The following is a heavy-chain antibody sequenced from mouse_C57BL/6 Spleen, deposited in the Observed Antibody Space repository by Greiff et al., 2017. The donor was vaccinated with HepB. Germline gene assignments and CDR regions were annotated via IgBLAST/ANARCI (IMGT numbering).Heavy chain of an antibody. CDR1: GYTFTDYY. V-gene: IGHV1-26*01. D-gene: IGHD4-1*02. Sequence: VQLQQSGPELVKPGASVKISCKASGYTFTDYYMNWVKQSHGKSLEWIGDINPNNGGTSYNQKFKGKATLTVDKSSSTAYMELRSLTSEDSAVYYCAPNWDDFDYWGQGTTLTVSS. CDR2: INPNNGGT. CDR3: APNWDDFDY. J-gene: IGHJ2*01.